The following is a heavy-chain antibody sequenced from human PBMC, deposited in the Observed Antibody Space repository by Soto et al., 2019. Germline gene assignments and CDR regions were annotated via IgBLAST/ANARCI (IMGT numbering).Heavy chain of an antibody. CDR2: ISSSTTYI. J-gene: IGHJ6*03. CDR3: ARRFKGLSTSNYYMDV. V-gene: IGHV3-21*01. CDR1: GFTFRSYS. Sequence: EVQLVESGGGLVKPGGSLRLSCAASGFTFRSYSMNWVRQAPGQGLEWVPSISSSTTYIYYADSVKGRFTIARDNAKNSLDLQMNSLRAEDTAVYYCARRFKGLSTSNYYMDVWGKGTTVTVSS.